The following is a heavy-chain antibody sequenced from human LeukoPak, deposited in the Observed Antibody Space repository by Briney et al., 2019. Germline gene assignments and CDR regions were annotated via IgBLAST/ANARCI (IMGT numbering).Heavy chain of an antibody. J-gene: IGHJ3*02. CDR2: IYYSGST. V-gene: IGHV4-59*01. D-gene: IGHD6-19*01. CDR1: GGSISSYY. Sequence: PSETLSVTCTVSGGSISSYYWSWIRQPPGKGLEWIGYIYYSGSTNYNPSLKSRVTISVDTSKNQFSLKLSSVTAADTAVYYCARTPIAVAGTFDIWGQGTMVTVSS. CDR3: ARTPIAVAGTFDI.